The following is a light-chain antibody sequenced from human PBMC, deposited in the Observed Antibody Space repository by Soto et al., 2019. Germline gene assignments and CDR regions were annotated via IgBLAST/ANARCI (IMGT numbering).Light chain of an antibody. CDR2: GNS. V-gene: IGLV1-40*01. CDR3: QSYDNSLSGWV. Sequence: QSVLTQPPSVSGAPGQRVTISCTGSSSNIGARYDVHWYQQLPGTAPKLLIYGNSNRPSGVPDRFSGSKSGTSASLAITGLQAEDETDYYCQSYDNSLSGWVFGGRTKVTVL. J-gene: IGLJ3*02. CDR1: SSNIGARYD.